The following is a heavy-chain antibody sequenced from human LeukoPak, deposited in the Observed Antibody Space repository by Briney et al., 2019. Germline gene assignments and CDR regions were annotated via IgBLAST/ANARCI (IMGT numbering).Heavy chain of an antibody. J-gene: IGHJ6*03. CDR1: EFSVGSNY. CDR2: IYSGGST. CDR3: AKEWGIDYRYYCYMDV. D-gene: IGHD3-16*01. V-gene: IGHV3-66*02. Sequence: GGSLRLSCAASEFSVGSNYMTWVRQAPGKGLEWVSLIYSGGSTYYADSVKGRFTISRDNSDNTLYLQMYSLRAEDTAMYYCAKEWGIDYRYYCYMDVWGRGTTVTISS.